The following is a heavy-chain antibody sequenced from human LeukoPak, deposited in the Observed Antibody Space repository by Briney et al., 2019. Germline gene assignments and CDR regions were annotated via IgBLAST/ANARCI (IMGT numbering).Heavy chain of an antibody. CDR1: GFIFSNAW. Sequence: GGSLRLSCAASGFIFSNAWMSWVRQAPGKGLEWVSSISSSSSYIYYADSVKGRFTISRDNAKSSLYLQMNSLRAEDTAVYYCARDQGEDIVVVIFDYWGQGTLVTVSS. V-gene: IGHV3-21*01. J-gene: IGHJ4*02. D-gene: IGHD2-2*01. CDR2: ISSSSSYI. CDR3: ARDQGEDIVVVIFDY.